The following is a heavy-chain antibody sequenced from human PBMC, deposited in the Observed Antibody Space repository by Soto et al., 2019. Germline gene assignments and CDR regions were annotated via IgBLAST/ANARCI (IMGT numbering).Heavy chain of an antibody. V-gene: IGHV2-70*11. D-gene: IGHD2-15*01. Sequence: SGPTLVNPTQTLTLTCTYSWFSLSTSGMYVSWISQPPGKALEWLARIDWDDDKYYGTSLKTRLTISKDTSKNQVVLTMTNMDSVDTATYYCARAGGSCQDWFDPWGQGTLDTVSS. CDR1: WFSLSTSGMY. J-gene: IGHJ5*02. CDR3: ARAGGSCQDWFDP. CDR2: IDWDDDK.